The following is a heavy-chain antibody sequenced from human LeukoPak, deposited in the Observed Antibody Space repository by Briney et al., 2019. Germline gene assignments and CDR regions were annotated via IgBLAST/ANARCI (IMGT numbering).Heavy chain of an antibody. J-gene: IGHJ4*02. D-gene: IGHD6-19*01. CDR3: ARGSTSDWPLDH. Sequence: ASVKVSCKASGYTFSGYAIHWVRQAPGRRFEWMGWIDADNGDTRYSQKFQGRVTITRDTSASTVYMELSSLRSEDTAVYYCARGSTSDWPLDHWGQETLVTISS. CDR2: IDADNGDT. CDR1: GYTFSGYA. V-gene: IGHV1-3*01.